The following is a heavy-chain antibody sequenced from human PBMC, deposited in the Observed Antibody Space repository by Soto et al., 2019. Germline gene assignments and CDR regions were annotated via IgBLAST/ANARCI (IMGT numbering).Heavy chain of an antibody. V-gene: IGHV4-39*01. CDR3: ARLPEYGFWSGYYYYYGMDV. CDR1: GSSISSSSSY. D-gene: IGHD3-3*01. CDR2: IYYSGST. J-gene: IGHJ6*02. Sequence: SETLSLTCTLSGSSISSSSSYWGWIRQPPGKGLEWIGRIYYSGSTYYTPSLKSRVTISADTSKNQFSLKLSSVTAADTAVYYCARLPEYGFWSGYYYYYGMDVWGQGTAVAVS.